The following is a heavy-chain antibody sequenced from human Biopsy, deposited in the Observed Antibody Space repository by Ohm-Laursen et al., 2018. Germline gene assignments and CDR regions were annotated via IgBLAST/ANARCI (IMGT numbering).Heavy chain of an antibody. CDR3: ARGLGGYDYWYFDL. CDR2: IMSLYNTT. Sequence: SSVKVSCKASGGMFNSYTINWLRQAPGQGLQWMGGIMSLYNTTNYAQKFWDRITVTADKSTNTVYMTLSSLTSEDTAVYFCARGLGGYDYWYFDLWSRGTLVIVSS. J-gene: IGHJ2*01. CDR1: GGMFNSYT. D-gene: IGHD5-12*01. V-gene: IGHV1-69*06.